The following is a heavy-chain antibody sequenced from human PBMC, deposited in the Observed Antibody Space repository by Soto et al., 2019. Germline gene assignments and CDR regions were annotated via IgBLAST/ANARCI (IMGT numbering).Heavy chain of an antibody. V-gene: IGHV1-2*02. CDR1: GYTFTGYH. J-gene: IGHJ3*01. CDR3: ARPRSPNPRDALDF. D-gene: IGHD3-10*01. Sequence: QVQLVQSGAEVQKPGASVKVSCKASGYTFTGYHLYWVRQAPGQGPEWMGWINPNSGATNYAQRFRGRVTMSSDKSINTAYLELNSLTSDDTAVYYCARPRSPNPRDALDFWGQGTMVTVSS. CDR2: INPNSGAT.